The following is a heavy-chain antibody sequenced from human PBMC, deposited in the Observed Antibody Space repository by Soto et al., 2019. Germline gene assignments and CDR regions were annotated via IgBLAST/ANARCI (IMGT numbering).Heavy chain of an antibody. V-gene: IGHV4-31*03. D-gene: IGHD4-17*01. CDR1: GASINSGGYY. CDR3: ACGDAWRIGLAY. J-gene: IGHJ4*02. Sequence: QVQLQEAGPGLVKPSQTLSLTCTVSGASINSGGYYWNWIRQLPGKGLEWIGDIYFSGSTYYNPSLESRLNISLDTSQNQFSLKLSSVTAADTAVYYCACGDAWRIGLAYWGQGILVTVSS. CDR2: IYFSGST.